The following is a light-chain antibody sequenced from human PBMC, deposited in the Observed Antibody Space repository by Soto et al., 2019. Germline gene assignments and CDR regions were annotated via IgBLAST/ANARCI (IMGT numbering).Light chain of an antibody. CDR3: QKYNSAPWT. CDR1: QGISNY. CDR2: AAS. Sequence: DIQMTQSPSSLSASVGDRVTITCRASQGISNYLAWYQQKPGKGPKLLIYAASTLQSGVPSRFSGSGSGTDFSLTITSLQPEDVATYYCQKYNSAPWTFGQGTTVEIK. J-gene: IGKJ1*01. V-gene: IGKV1-27*01.